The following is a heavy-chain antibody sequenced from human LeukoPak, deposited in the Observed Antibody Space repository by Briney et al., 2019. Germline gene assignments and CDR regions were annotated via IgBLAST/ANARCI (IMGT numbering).Heavy chain of an antibody. J-gene: IGHJ4*02. V-gene: IGHV4-59*12. CDR2: IYYSGST. Sequence: SETLSLTCTVSGGSISSYYWSWIRQPPGKGLEWIGYIYYSGSTNYNPSLKSRVTISVDTSKNQFSLKLSSVTAADTAVYYCARELTNYYDSSGQRGYFDYWGQGTLVTVSS. CDR1: GGSISSYY. D-gene: IGHD3-22*01. CDR3: ARELTNYYDSSGQRGYFDY.